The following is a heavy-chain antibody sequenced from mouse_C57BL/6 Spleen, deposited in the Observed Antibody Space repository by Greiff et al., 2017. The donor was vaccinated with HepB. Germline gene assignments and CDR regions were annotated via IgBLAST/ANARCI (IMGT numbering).Heavy chain of an antibody. CDR1: GFNIKDYY. D-gene: IGHD1-1*01. V-gene: IGHV14-2*01. CDR3: ARYPITTVVALDY. J-gene: IGHJ2*01. Sequence: EVQLQESGAELVKPGASVKLSCTASGFNIKDYYMHWVKQRTEQGLEWIGRIDPEDGETKYAPKFKGKATITADTSSNTAYLQLISLTSEDTAVYYCARYPITTVVALDYWGQGTTLTVSS. CDR2: IDPEDGET.